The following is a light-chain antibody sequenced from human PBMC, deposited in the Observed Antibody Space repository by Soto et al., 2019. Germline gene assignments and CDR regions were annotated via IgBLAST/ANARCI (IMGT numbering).Light chain of an antibody. Sequence: DLQMTQSPSSLSASIGDRVTITCRASQGINNYLAWFQQKPGRAPKSLIYAASNLQSGVPSKFSGSGSGTDFTLTIDNLQPEDFATYYCQQYNSYPLTFGQGTRLDIK. V-gene: IGKV1-16*02. CDR3: QQYNSYPLT. CDR1: QGINNY. CDR2: AAS. J-gene: IGKJ5*01.